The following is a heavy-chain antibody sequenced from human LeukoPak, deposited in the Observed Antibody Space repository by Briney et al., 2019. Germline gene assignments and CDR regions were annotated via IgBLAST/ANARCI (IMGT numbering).Heavy chain of an antibody. CDR1: GFTFSSYA. V-gene: IGHV3-30-3*01. CDR2: ISYDGSNK. D-gene: IGHD2-15*01. J-gene: IGHJ4*02. Sequence: GGSLRLSCAASGFTFSSYAMHWVRQAPGKGLEWVAVISYDGSNKYYADSVKGRFTISRDNSKNTLYLQMNSLRSEDTAVYYCARSTSGLVVAATFSWWGQGTLVTVSS. CDR3: ARSTSGLVVAATFSW.